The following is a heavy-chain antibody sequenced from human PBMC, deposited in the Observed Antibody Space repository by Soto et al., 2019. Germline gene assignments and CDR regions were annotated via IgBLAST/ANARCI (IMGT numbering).Heavy chain of an antibody. V-gene: IGHV1-8*01. D-gene: IGHD3-16*01. CDR3: ARGSPWANYYYYYMDV. J-gene: IGHJ6*03. CDR2: MNPNSGNT. CDR1: GYTFTSYD. Sequence: ASVKVSCKASGYTFTSYDINWVRQATGQGLEWMGWMNPNSGNTGYAQKFQGRVTMTRNTSISTAYMELSSLRSEDTAVYYCARGSPWANYYYYYMDVWGKGTTVTGSS.